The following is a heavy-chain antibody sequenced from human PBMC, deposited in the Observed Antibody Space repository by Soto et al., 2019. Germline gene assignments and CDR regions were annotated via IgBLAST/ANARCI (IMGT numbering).Heavy chain of an antibody. CDR2: IWYDGSNK. D-gene: IGHD5-12*01. Sequence: PGGSLRLSCAASGFTFSSYGMHWVRQAPGKGLEWVAVIWYDGSNKYYADSVKGRFTISRDNSKNTLYLQMNSLRAEDTAVYYCARDADGYNWYFDLWGRGTLVTVSS. CDR1: GFTFSSYG. V-gene: IGHV3-33*01. CDR3: ARDADGYNWYFDL. J-gene: IGHJ2*01.